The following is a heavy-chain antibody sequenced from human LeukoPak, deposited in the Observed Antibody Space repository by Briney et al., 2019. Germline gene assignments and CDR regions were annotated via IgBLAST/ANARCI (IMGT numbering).Heavy chain of an antibody. J-gene: IGHJ4*02. CDR1: GGTFSSYA. D-gene: IGHD3-3*01. V-gene: IGHV1-69*05. Sequence: ASVKVSCKASGGTFSSYAISWVRQAPGQGLEWMGGIIPIFGTANYAQKFQGRVTITTDESTSTAYMELSSLRSEDTAVYYCARMGRFRGLFDYWGQGTLVTVSS. CDR2: IIPIFGTA. CDR3: ARMGRFRGLFDY.